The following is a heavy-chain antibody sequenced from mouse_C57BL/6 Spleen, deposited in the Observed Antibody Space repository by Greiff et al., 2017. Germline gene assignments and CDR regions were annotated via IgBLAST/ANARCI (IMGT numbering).Heavy chain of an antibody. D-gene: IGHD1-2*01. CDR3: ASEIYGGPAY. CDR1: GYTFTDYY. V-gene: IGHV1-26*01. Sequence: EVQLQQSGPELVKPGASVKISCKASGYTFTDYYMHWVKQSPGKSLEWIGDINPHNGGTSYNQKFKGKATLTVDKSSSTAYMELRSLTSEDSAVYYCASEIYGGPAYWGQGTLVTVSA. CDR2: INPHNGGT. J-gene: IGHJ3*01.